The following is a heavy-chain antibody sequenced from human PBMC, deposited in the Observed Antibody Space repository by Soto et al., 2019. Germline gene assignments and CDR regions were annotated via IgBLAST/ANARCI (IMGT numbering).Heavy chain of an antibody. D-gene: IGHD3-22*01. V-gene: IGHV3-23*01. CDR3: AKGSIVSTYYYDSSGYSHFDY. CDR1: GFTFSSYA. Sequence: PGGSLRLSCAASGFTFSSYAMSWVRQAPGKGLEWVSAISGSGGSTYYADSVKGRFTISRDNSKNTLYLQMNSLRAEDTAVYYCAKGSIVSTYYYDSSGYSHFDYWGQGTLVTVS. CDR2: ISGSGGST. J-gene: IGHJ4*02.